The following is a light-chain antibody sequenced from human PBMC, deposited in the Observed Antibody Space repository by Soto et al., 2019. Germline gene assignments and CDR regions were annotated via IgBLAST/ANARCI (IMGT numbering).Light chain of an antibody. CDR3: QHYNHWLWT. J-gene: IGKJ1*01. CDR2: GAS. Sequence: ELVMTQSPATRSVSPGERATLSCRASQSIRSTLAWYQQKPGQAPRLLIYGASTRATGIPARFSGSGSGTEFTLTISSLQSEDFAVYYCQHYNHWLWTFGQGTKVDIK. V-gene: IGKV3-15*01. CDR1: QSIRST.